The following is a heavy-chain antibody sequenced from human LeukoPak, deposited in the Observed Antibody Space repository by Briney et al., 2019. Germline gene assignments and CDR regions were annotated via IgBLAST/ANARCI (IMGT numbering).Heavy chain of an antibody. V-gene: IGHV3-30*04. CDR3: ASGYCSGGSCSDFDY. CDR2: ISYDGSNK. Sequence: GGSLRLSCAASGFTFSSYAMHWVRQAPGKGLEWVAVISYDGSNKYYAGSVKGRFTISRDNSKNTLYLQMNSLRAEDTAVYYCASGYCSGGSCSDFDYWGQGTLVTVSS. J-gene: IGHJ4*02. D-gene: IGHD2-15*01. CDR1: GFTFSSYA.